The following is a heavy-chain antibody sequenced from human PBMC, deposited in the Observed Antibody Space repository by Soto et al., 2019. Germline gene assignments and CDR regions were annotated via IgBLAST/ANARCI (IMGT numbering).Heavy chain of an antibody. D-gene: IGHD2-21*02. CDR2: MYNTGST. Sequence: QVQLQESGPGLVKPSETLSLTCTVSGGSISRYYWSWIRQPPGKGLEWIGYMYNTGSTVYNPSFKGRVTISXDXSXNXVSLKLDSVTAADTAVYYCARDLWGYCGTDCYPLDVWGQGTTVTVSS. CDR1: GGSISRYY. J-gene: IGHJ6*02. V-gene: IGHV4-59*01. CDR3: ARDLWGYCGTDCYPLDV.